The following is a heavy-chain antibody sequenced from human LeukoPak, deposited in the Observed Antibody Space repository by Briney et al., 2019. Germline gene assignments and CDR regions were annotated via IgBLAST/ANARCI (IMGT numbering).Heavy chain of an antibody. J-gene: IGHJ3*02. CDR1: GGSISSYY. CDR2: IYYSGST. Sequence: PSETLSLTCTVSGGSISSYYWSWIRQPPGKGLEWIGYIYYSGSTNYNPSLKSRVTISVDTSKNQFSLKLSSVTAADTAVYYCARKYYYDSSGYYYVDAFDIWGQGTMVTVSS. V-gene: IGHV4-59*01. CDR3: ARKYYYDSSGYYYVDAFDI. D-gene: IGHD3-22*01.